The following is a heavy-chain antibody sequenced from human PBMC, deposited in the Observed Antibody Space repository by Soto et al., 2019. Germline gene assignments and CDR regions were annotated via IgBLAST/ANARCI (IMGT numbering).Heavy chain of an antibody. V-gene: IGHV1-69*02. CDR2: IIPMLDIT. D-gene: IGHD6-13*01. Sequence: QVQLVQSGAEVKKPGSSVKVSCKASGGTFSTYTIIWVRQAPGQGLEWMGRIIPMLDITNNAQRFQGRVTITADKSTSTAYLELSSLRSEVTAVYYCTLGSWSAETFDIWGRGTMVTVSS. J-gene: IGHJ3*02. CDR1: GGTFSTYT. CDR3: TLGSWSAETFDI.